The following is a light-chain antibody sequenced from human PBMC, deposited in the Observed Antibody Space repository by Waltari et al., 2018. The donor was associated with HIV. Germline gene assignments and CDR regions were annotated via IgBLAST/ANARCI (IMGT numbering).Light chain of an antibody. Sequence: QSVLTQPPSVSGAPGQRVTISCTGSSSNIGAGYEVNWYQQFPGTAPKVLIYGNTYRPSGVPDRFSGSKSGSSASLLITGLQAEDDADYYCQSYDISLSGWVFGGGTKLTVL. CDR2: GNT. CDR3: QSYDISLSGWV. J-gene: IGLJ3*02. V-gene: IGLV1-40*01. CDR1: SSNIGAGYE.